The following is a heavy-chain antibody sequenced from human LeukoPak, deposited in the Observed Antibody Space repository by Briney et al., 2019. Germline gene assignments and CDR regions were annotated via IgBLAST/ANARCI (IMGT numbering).Heavy chain of an antibody. CDR2: ISGSGGST. D-gene: IGHD3-10*01. J-gene: IGHJ4*02. CDR3: ARDLYYGSGTLYCFDY. Sequence: GGSLRLSCAASGFTFSSYSMNWVRQAPGKGLEWVSAISGSGGSTYYADSVKGRFTISRDNSKNTLYLQMNSLRAEDTAVYYCARDLYYGSGTLYCFDYWGQGTLVTVSS. CDR1: GFTFSSYS. V-gene: IGHV3-23*01.